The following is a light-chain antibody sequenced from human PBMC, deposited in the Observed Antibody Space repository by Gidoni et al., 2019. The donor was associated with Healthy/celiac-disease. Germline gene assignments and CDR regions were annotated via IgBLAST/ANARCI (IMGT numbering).Light chain of an antibody. CDR2: WAS. CDR1: QSVLYSSNNKNY. J-gene: IGKJ1*01. Sequence: DIVMTQSPDPLALSLGARATINCKSSQSVLYSSNNKNYLAWYQQKPGKPPKLLIYWASTREYGVPDRFSGSGSGTDFTLTISRLQAEDVAVYYCQQYYSTSQTFGQGTKVEIK. CDR3: QQYYSTSQT. V-gene: IGKV4-1*01.